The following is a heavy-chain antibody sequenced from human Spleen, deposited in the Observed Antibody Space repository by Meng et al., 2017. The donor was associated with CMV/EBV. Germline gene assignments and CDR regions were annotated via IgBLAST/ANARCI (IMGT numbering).Heavy chain of an antibody. D-gene: IGHD3-22*01. CDR3: ARGGSSGPDY. Sequence: SCKASGYTFTNYDINWVRQATGQGLEWMGWINPNSGNTGYAKKFQGRVTITRNTSISTADMELSSVRSEDTAVYYCARGGSSGPDYWGQGTLVTVSS. CDR2: INPNSGNT. CDR1: GYTFTNYD. J-gene: IGHJ4*02. V-gene: IGHV1-8*03.